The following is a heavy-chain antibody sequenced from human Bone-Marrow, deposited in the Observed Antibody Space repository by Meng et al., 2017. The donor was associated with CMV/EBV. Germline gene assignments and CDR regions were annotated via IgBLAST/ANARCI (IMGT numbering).Heavy chain of an antibody. CDR1: GGSISSYY. Sequence: GSLRLSCTVSGGSISSYYWSWIRQPPGKGREWIGYIYYSGRTNYNPSLKSPVTISVDTSKNQFSLKLSPVTAADTAVYYCARADGYDFWSVYYKPYYYYGMDVWGQGTTVTVSS. CDR2: IYYSGRT. J-gene: IGHJ6*02. CDR3: ARADGYDFWSVYYKPYYYYGMDV. V-gene: IGHV4-59*01. D-gene: IGHD3-3*01.